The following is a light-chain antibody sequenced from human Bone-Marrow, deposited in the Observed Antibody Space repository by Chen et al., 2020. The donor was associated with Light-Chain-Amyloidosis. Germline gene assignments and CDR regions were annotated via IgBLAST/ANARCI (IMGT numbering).Light chain of an antibody. CDR3: SSFTRNNALV. Sequence: QSALTQPASVSGSPGQSITISCTGTSGDVGTYNYVSWYQQHPGKAPKVMIYAVSNRPSGVSNRFSGSKSGNTASLTISGLQAEDEADYYCSSFTRNNALVFGGGTKLTVL. V-gene: IGLV2-14*01. J-gene: IGLJ2*01. CDR2: AVS. CDR1: SGDVGTYNY.